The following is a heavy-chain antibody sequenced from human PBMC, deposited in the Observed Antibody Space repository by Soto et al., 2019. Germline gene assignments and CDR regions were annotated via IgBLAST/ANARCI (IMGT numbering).Heavy chain of an antibody. CDR2: IWYDGSNK. J-gene: IGHJ6*02. V-gene: IGHV3-33*01. D-gene: IGHD1-26*01. Sequence: PGGSLRLSCAASGFTFSSYGMHWVRQAPGKGLEWVAVIWYDGSNKYYADSVKGRFTISRDNSKNTLYLQMNSLRAEDTAVYYCARGRSRTFPLYGMDVWGQGTTVTVSS. CDR1: GFTFSSYG. CDR3: ARGRSRTFPLYGMDV.